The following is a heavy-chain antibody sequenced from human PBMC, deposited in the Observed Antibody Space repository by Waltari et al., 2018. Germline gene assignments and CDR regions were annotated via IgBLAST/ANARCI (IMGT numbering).Heavy chain of an antibody. V-gene: IGHV3-74*01. J-gene: IGHJ4*02. CDR1: GFPFSHSW. Sequence: EVQLVESGGGLVQPGGSLRRSCAAYGFPFSHSWMYWVRQSPGKGLVWVSRISMDGSIVNYADSVKGRFTISRDNAKSTLFLQMNSLRVDDTALYYCVTTGVAGFYWGQGTRVTVSS. CDR3: VTTGVAGFY. D-gene: IGHD6-19*01. CDR2: ISMDGSIV.